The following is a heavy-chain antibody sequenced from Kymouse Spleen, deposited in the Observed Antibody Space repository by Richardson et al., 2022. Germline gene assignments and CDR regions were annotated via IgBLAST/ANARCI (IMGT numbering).Heavy chain of an antibody. D-gene: IGHD1-7*01. CDR1: GFTFSSYG. Sequence: QVQLVESGGGVVQPGRSLRLSCAASGFTFSSYGMHWVRQAPGKGLEWVAVISYDGSNKYYADSVKGRFTISRDNSKNTLYLQMNSLRAEDTAVYYCAKGELELYWYFDLWGRGTLVTVSS. CDR2: ISYDGSNK. J-gene: IGHJ2*01. V-gene: IGHV3-30*18. CDR3: AKGELELYWYFDL.